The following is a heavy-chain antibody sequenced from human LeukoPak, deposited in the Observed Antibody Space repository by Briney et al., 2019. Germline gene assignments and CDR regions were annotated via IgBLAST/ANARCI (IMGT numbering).Heavy chain of an antibody. V-gene: IGHV1-18*01. CDR3: ARFGLGKHIEVAGIPFDI. J-gene: IGHJ3*02. CDR2: ISAYT. D-gene: IGHD6-19*01. Sequence: GASGSVACKASGYSFTSNVISWVRQAPGQGLEWMEWISAYTNYAQKLQGRVTMTTDTSTSTAYMELRSLRSDDTAVYYCARFGLGKHIEVAGIPFDIWGQGTMVTVSS. CDR1: GYSFTSNV.